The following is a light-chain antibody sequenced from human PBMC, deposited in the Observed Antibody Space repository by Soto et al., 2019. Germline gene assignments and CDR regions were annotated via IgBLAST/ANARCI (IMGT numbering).Light chain of an antibody. J-gene: IGLJ3*02. CDR1: NSNIGSNA. CDR2: YND. Sequence: QTVLIQPPSASGTPGQRVTISCSGNNSNIGSNAVHWYQQLPGKAPKLLMYYNDMLPSGVSDRFSGSKSGTSASLAISGLQSEDEGDYYCATWDDRLTAWVFGGGTKLTVL. CDR3: ATWDDRLTAWV. V-gene: IGLV1-36*01.